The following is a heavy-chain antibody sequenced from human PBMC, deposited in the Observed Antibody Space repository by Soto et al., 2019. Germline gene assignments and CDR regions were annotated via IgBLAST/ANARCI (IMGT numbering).Heavy chain of an antibody. D-gene: IGHD3-22*01. CDR3: ARGVPNYYDSRDFEP. CDR2: ISSSSSYI. Sequence: EVQLVESGGGLVKPGGSLRLSCAASGFTFSSYSMNWVRQAPGKGLEWVSSISSSSSYIYYADSVKGRFTISRDNAKNSLYLQMNSLRTEDTAVYYCARGVPNYYDSRDFEPWGRGTVVTVSS. CDR1: GFTFSSYS. V-gene: IGHV3-21*01. J-gene: IGHJ2*01.